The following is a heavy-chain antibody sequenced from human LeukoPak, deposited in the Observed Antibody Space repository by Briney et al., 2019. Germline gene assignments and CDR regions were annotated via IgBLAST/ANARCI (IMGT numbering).Heavy chain of an antibody. CDR2: LSSNGGST. D-gene: IGHD6-19*01. CDR3: VEGGIAVAGTGDY. J-gene: IGHJ4*02. V-gene: IGHV3-64D*06. Sequence: PGGSLRLSCSASGFTFSNYAMHWVRQAPGQGLEYVSSLSSNGGSTYYADSVKGRFTISRDNSKNTLYLQMSSLRAEDTAVYYCVEGGIAVAGTGDYWGQGTLVTVSS. CDR1: GFTFSNYA.